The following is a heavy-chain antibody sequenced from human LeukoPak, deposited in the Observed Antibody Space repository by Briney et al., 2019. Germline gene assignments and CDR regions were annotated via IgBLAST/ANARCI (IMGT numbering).Heavy chain of an antibody. Sequence: PGRSLRLSCAASGFTFDDFAMHWVRQSPGKGLECVSGISWNSDTTAYADSVKGRFTISRDNANKSLYLLMNSLRSEDTAFYYCAKAPHYYTSATYWDYFENWGQGSLVTVSS. D-gene: IGHD3-10*01. J-gene: IGHJ4*02. V-gene: IGHV3-9*01. CDR2: ISWNSDTT. CDR3: AKAPHYYTSATYWDYFEN. CDR1: GFTFDDFA.